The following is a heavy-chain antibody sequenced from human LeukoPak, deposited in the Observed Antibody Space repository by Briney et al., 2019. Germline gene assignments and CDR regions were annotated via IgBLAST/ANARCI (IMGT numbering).Heavy chain of an antibody. CDR1: GGTFISYA. CDR3: ARAALTGTTSSGFDY. J-gene: IGHJ4*02. D-gene: IGHD1-7*01. CDR2: IIPIFGTA. V-gene: IGHV1-69*13. Sequence: SVKVSCKASGGTFISYAISWVRQAPGQGLEWMGGIIPIFGTANYAQKFQGRVTITADESTSTAYMELSSLRSEDTAVYYCARAALTGTTSSGFDYWGQGTLVTVSS.